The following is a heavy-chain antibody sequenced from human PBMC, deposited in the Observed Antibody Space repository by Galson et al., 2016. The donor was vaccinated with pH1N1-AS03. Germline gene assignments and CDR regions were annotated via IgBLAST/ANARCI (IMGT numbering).Heavy chain of an antibody. CDR3: AKTTFGGVIVSGKMSLDY. J-gene: IGHJ4*02. CDR2: ISNSGNDK. CDR1: GFTFSNFG. D-gene: IGHD3-16*02. V-gene: IGHV3-30*18. Sequence: LRLSCAASGFTFSNFGMHWVRQSPGKGLEWVAVISNSGNDKYYADSGKGRFTISRDNSKSTVYLQLNSLRAEDTAVYYCAKTTFGGVIVSGKMSLDYWGQGTLVTVSP.